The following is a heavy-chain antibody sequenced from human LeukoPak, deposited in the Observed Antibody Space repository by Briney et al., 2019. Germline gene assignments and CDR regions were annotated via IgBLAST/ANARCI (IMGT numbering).Heavy chain of an antibody. CDR3: ARGWSLDY. V-gene: IGHV3-48*03. Sequence: GGSLRLSCAASGFTFSDYEMNWVRQAPGKGLEWVSYISPSGGTIYYADSVKGRFTISRDNAKNSLYLQMNSLRAEDTAVYYCARGWSLDYWGQGTLVTVSS. CDR2: ISPSGGTI. CDR1: GFTFSDYE. J-gene: IGHJ4*02.